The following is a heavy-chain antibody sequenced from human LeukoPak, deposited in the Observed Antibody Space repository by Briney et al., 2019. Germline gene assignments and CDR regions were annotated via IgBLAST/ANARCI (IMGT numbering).Heavy chain of an antibody. CDR3: ARGQEMATRGRFYYYGMDV. V-gene: IGHV4-59*01. D-gene: IGHD5-24*01. J-gene: IGHJ6*02. CDR1: GGSISSYY. Sequence: SETLSLTCTVSGGSISSYYWSWIRQPPGKGLEWIGYIYYSGSTNYNPSLKSRVTISVDTSKNQFSLKLSSVTAADTAVYYCARGQEMATRGRFYYYGMDVWGQGTTVTVSS. CDR2: IYYSGST.